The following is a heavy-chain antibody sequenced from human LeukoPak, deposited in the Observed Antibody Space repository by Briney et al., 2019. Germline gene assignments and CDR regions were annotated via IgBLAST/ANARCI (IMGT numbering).Heavy chain of an antibody. V-gene: IGHV4-34*01. CDR3: AGSIAARLDY. D-gene: IGHD6-6*01. CDR1: GGSFSGYY. CDR2: IDHSGST. J-gene: IGHJ4*02. Sequence: SETLSLTCAVYGGSFSGYYWSWIRQPPGKGLEWIGEIDHSGSTNYNPSLKSRVTISVDTSKNQFSLKLSSVTAADTAVYYCAGSIAARLDYWGQGTLVTVSS.